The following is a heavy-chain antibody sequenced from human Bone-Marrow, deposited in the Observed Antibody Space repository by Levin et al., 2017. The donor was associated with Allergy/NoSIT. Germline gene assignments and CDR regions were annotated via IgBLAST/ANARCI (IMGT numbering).Heavy chain of an antibody. CDR3: ARIYVLRFLEWSDLYYFDH. Sequence: SGPTLVKPTETLTLTCTFSGFSLSDARMGVTWIRQPPGKALEWLAHIVWDDEEFSSTSLKSRLTISKDTSKSQVVLTMTNLDPVDTATYYCARIYVLRFLEWSDLYYFDHWGQGILVTVSS. CDR1: GFSLSDARMG. D-gene: IGHD3-3*01. V-gene: IGHV2-26*01. CDR2: IVWDDEE. J-gene: IGHJ4*02.